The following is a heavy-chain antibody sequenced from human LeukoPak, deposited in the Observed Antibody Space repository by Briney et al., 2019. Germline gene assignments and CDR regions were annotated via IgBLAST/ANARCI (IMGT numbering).Heavy chain of an antibody. CDR2: ITVGATIT. CDR3: AKYISDSGAYYAFDY. Sequence: GGSLRLSCAASGFTFSKYAMTWVRQAPGKGLEWVSAITVGATITYYSDSVRGRFTISRDDSKNTLSLQMGSLSAEDTALYYCAKYISDSGAYYAFDYWGQGTLVTVSS. V-gene: IGHV3-23*01. D-gene: IGHD3-10*01. J-gene: IGHJ4*02. CDR1: GFTFSKYA.